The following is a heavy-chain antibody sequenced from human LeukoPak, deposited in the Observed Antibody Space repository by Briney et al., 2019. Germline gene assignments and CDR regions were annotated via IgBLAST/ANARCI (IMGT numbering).Heavy chain of an antibody. Sequence: GGSLRLSCAASGFTFSSYSMNWVRQAPGKGLDWVSYISSSSSTIYYADSVKGRFTISRDNAKNSMYLQMNSLRAEDTAVYYCARVSGSYVFDYWGQGTLVTVSS. CDR3: ARVSGSYVFDY. D-gene: IGHD1-26*01. J-gene: IGHJ4*02. V-gene: IGHV3-48*04. CDR1: GFTFSSYS. CDR2: ISSSSSTI.